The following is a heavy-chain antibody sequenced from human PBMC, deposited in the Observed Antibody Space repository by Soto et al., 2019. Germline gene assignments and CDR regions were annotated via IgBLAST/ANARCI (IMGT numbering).Heavy chain of an antibody. Sequence: QVQLVQSGAEVQKPGASVKVSCKASGYTFTSYYMHWVRQAPGQGLEWMGIINPSGGSTSYAQKFQGRVTMTRYTSTSTVYMELSSLRSEDTAVYYCARDDHYYCGNTRFDYWGQGTLVTVSS. CDR2: INPSGGST. D-gene: IGHD1-26*01. V-gene: IGHV1-46*01. CDR3: ARDDHYYCGNTRFDY. J-gene: IGHJ4*02. CDR1: GYTFTSYY.